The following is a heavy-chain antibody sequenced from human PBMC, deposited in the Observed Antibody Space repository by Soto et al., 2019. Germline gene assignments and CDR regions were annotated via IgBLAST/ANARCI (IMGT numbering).Heavy chain of an antibody. Sequence: SETLSLTCTVSGGSVSSGSYYWSWIRQPPGKGLEWIGYIYYSGSTNYNPSLKSRVAISVDTSKNQFSLKLSSVTAADTAVYYCASYSSGWYAVSNWGQGTLVTVSS. D-gene: IGHD6-19*01. J-gene: IGHJ4*02. CDR3: ASYSSGWYAVSN. V-gene: IGHV4-61*01. CDR2: IYYSGST. CDR1: GGSVSSGSYY.